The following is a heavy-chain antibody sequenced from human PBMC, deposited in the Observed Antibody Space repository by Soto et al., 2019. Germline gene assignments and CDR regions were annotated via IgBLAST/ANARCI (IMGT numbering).Heavy chain of an antibody. J-gene: IGHJ2*01. Sequence: QMQLVQSGPEVKKPGTSVKVSCKASGFTFTSSAMQWVRQARGQRLEWIGWIVVGSGNTNYAQKFQERVTITRDMSXSXXYMELSSLRSEDTAVYYCAAKYYDILTGSDWYFDLWGRGTLVTVSS. CDR1: GFTFTSSA. V-gene: IGHV1-58*02. CDR2: IVVGSGNT. D-gene: IGHD3-9*01. CDR3: AAKYYDILTGSDWYFDL.